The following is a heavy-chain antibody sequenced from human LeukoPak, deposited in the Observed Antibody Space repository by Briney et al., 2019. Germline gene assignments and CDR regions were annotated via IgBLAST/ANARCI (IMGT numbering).Heavy chain of an antibody. D-gene: IGHD3-22*01. CDR3: ARDRGAYDSSGDPMGDFDY. J-gene: IGHJ4*02. CDR1: GVTLGNYY. CDR2: ISGSSSIM. Sequence: PGGSLRLSCVVSGVTLGNYYMSWVRQAPGKGLEWGSYISGSSSIMYYADTVKGRFTISRDNARKSLYLDIHRLGVEDTTLYYCARDRGAYDSSGDPMGDFDYWGQGTLVTVSS. V-gene: IGHV3-48*01.